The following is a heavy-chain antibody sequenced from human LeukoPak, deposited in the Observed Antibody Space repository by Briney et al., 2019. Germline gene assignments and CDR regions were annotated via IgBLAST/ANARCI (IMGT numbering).Heavy chain of an antibody. V-gene: IGHV3-11*01. J-gene: IGHJ4*02. D-gene: IGHD6-19*01. CDR3: ARVYQWLGMASFDY. CDR1: GFTFSDYY. CDR2: ISSNGGTT. Sequence: GGSLRLSCAASGFTFSDYYMSWIRQAPGKGLEWVSYISSNGGTTYYADSVKGRFTISRDNAKNSLYLQMNSLRAEDTAVYYCARVYQWLGMASFDYWGEGTLVTVSS.